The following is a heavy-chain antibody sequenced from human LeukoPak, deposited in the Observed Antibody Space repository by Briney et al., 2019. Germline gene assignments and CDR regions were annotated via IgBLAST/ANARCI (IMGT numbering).Heavy chain of an antibody. CDR3: ARYQAVAGRNNWFDP. J-gene: IGHJ5*02. D-gene: IGHD6-19*01. V-gene: IGHV1-8*01. Sequence: ASVKVSCKASGYTFTSYDINWVRQATGQGLDWMGWMNPNSGNTGYAQKFQGKVTMTRNTSISTAYMELSSLRSEDTAVYYCARYQAVAGRNNWFDPWGQGTLVTVSS. CDR1: GYTFTSYD. CDR2: MNPNSGNT.